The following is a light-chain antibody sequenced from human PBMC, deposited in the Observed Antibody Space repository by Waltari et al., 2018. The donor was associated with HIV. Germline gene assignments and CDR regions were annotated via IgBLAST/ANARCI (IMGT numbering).Light chain of an antibody. J-gene: IGKJ4*01. CDR1: QTSSRW. V-gene: IGKV1-5*03. Sequence: DIQMTKSPSTLSASVGERVTITCRASQTSSRWLAWYQQKPGKAPKLLIYKASTLESGVPSRFSGSGSGTAFSLTISILQPDDFATYYCQQYKDFPITFGGGTKVEIK. CDR3: QQYKDFPIT. CDR2: KAS.